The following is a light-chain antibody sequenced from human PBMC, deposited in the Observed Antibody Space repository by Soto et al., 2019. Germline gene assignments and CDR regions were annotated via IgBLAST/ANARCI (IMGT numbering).Light chain of an antibody. CDR2: DVT. J-gene: IGLJ1*01. V-gene: IGLV2-11*01. Sequence: QSSITLSRSVSGSPGQSVPISCTVTSSDVGGYNFVSWFQQYPAKAPKLIIYDVTKRPSGVPDRFSGSKSGNTASLTISGLQTDDEADYYCCSYAGRYTHGFGTGTKVTVL. CDR3: CSYAGRYTHG. CDR1: SSDVGGYNF.